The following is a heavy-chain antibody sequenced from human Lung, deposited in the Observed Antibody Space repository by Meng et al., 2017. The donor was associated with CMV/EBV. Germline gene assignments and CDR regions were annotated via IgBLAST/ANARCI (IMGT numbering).Heavy chain of an antibody. CDR1: GGSFSGYY. CDR2: INHSGST. CDR3: ARGRYDFWSGYYRGYFDY. D-gene: IGHD3-3*01. V-gene: IGHV4-34*01. J-gene: IGHJ4*02. Sequence: SXTXSLXXAVYGGSFSGYYWSWIRQPPGKGLEWIGEINHSGSTNYNPSLKSRVTISVDTSKNQFPLKLSSVTAADTAVYYCARGRYDFWSGYYRGYFDYLGQGXLVTVSS.